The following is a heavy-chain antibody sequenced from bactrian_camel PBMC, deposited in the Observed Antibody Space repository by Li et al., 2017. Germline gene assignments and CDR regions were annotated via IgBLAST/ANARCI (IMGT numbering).Heavy chain of an antibody. CDR1: EPSSVPSD. D-gene: IGHD2*01. J-gene: IGHJ4*01. CDR3: AAEGYPRMLARSGGYCHLPRWAGPTY. V-gene: IGHV3S55*01. Sequence: HVQLVESGGGHVQAGGSLRLSCTADEPSSVPSDISWYRRAPGKNCDLISTISTDGGTYYTDSVKGRFTVSQDDAKTTLTLEMNSLNPEDTATYFCAAEGYPRMLARSGGYCHLPRWAGPTYLGQGTQVTVS. CDR2: ISTDGGT.